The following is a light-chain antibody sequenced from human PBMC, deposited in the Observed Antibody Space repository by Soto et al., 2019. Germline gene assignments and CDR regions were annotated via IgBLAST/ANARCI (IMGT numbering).Light chain of an antibody. CDR2: VAS. V-gene: IGKV3-15*01. Sequence: EIVMTQSPATLSVSPGERATLSCRASQSVSSNLACYQQKPGQAPRLLIYVASTRATGIPARFSGSGSGTEFTLPISSLQSEDFAVYYCQQYDNWPPKTFGQGTKVEIK. CDR1: QSVSSN. J-gene: IGKJ1*01. CDR3: QQYDNWPPKT.